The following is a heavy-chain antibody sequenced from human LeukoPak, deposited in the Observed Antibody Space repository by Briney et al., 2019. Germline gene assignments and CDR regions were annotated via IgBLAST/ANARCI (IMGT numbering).Heavy chain of an antibody. V-gene: IGHV4-34*01. CDR3: ARVHAGYCSGGSCLHFDY. D-gene: IGHD2-15*01. J-gene: IGHJ4*02. CDR1: GGSISSYY. Sequence: SETLSLTCTVSGGSISSYYWSWIRQPPGKGLEWIGEINHSGSTYYNPSLKSRVTISVDTSKNQFSLKLSSVTAADTAVYYCARVHAGYCSGGSCLHFDYWGQGTLVTVSS. CDR2: INHSGST.